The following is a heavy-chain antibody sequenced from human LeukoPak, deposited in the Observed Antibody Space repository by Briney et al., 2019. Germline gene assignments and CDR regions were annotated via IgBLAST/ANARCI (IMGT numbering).Heavy chain of an antibody. J-gene: IGHJ4*02. CDR1: GVTFSSSE. CDR2: INSNGDFK. V-gene: IGHV3-48*03. Sequence: PGGSLRLSCTASGVTFSSSEMNWVRQAPGKGLEWVSYINSNGDFKYYADSVKGRFTISRDNAKNSLYLQMNSLRAEDTAVYYCTRRPYWGRGTLVTVST. CDR3: TRRPY.